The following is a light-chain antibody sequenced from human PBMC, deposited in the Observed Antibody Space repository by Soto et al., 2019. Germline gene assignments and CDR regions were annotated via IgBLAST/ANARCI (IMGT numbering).Light chain of an antibody. J-gene: IGKJ1*01. Sequence: EIVLTQSPGTLSLSPGERATLSCRASQSVSSSYLAWYQQKPGQAPRLLIYGASSRPTGIPDMFSGSGSGKDFNLTISRLEPEDFAVYYCQQYGSSPWTFGQGTKVKIK. V-gene: IGKV3-20*01. CDR2: GAS. CDR3: QQYGSSPWT. CDR1: QSVSSSY.